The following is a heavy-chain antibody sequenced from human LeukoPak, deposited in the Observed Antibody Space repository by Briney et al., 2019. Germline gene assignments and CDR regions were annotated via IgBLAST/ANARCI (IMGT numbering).Heavy chain of an antibody. D-gene: IGHD6-6*01. CDR1: GGSISSGDYY. J-gene: IGHJ4*02. Sequence: SETLSLTCTVSGGSISSGDYYWRWIRQPPGKGLEWIGYIYYSGSTYYNPSLKSRVTISVDTSKNQFSLKLSSVTAADTAVYYCASVLSSSDEQWGQGTLVTVSS. CDR3: ASVLSSSDEQ. V-gene: IGHV4-30-4*08. CDR2: IYYSGST.